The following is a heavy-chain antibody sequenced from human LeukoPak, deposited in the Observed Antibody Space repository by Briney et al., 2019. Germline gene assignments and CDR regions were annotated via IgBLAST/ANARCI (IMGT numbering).Heavy chain of an antibody. CDR2: ISAYNGNT. V-gene: IGHV1-18*01. CDR3: ARFVERNWFDP. D-gene: IGHD1-1*01. CDR1: GGTFSSYA. Sequence: ASVKVSCKASGGTFSSYAISWVRQAPGQGLEWTGWISAYNGNTNYAQKLQGRVTMTTDTSTSTAYMELRSLRSDDTAVYYCARFVERNWFDPWGQGTLVTVSS. J-gene: IGHJ5*02.